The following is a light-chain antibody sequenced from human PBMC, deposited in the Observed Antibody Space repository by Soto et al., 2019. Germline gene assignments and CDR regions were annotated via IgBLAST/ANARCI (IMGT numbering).Light chain of an antibody. CDR3: HQFCGSPRT. CDR1: QSLSVSY. CDR2: STS. J-gene: IGKJ1*01. Sequence: EIVLTQSPGTLSLSPGDRATLSCRASQSLSVSYIAWYKQKPGQAPRLRIYSTSTRAAGIPDRFTGRGSGKHFTHAISRLEPEDFAVYYCHQFCGSPRTCGQGTAVEV. V-gene: IGKV3-20*01.